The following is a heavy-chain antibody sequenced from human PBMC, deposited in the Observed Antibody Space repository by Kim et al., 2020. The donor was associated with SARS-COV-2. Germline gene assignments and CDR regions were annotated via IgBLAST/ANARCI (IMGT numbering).Heavy chain of an antibody. J-gene: IGHJ6*02. CDR1: GFTFSSYG. D-gene: IGHD2-2*01. Sequence: GGSLRLSCAASGFTFSSYGMHWVRQAPGKGLEWVAVIWYDGSNKYYADSVKGRFTISRDNSKNTLYLQMNSLRAEDTAVYYCAREGGYCSSTSCPEDYYYYGMDVWGQGTTVTVSS. CDR3: AREGGYCSSTSCPEDYYYYGMDV. CDR2: IWYDGSNK. V-gene: IGHV3-33*01.